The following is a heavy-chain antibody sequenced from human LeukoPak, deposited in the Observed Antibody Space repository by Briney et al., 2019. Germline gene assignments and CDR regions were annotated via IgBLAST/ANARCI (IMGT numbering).Heavy chain of an antibody. V-gene: IGHV4-30-4*01. CDR1: GGSISSYY. CDR2: IYYSGST. CDR3: ARIYDSSGYYYDGWYFDL. Sequence: SETLSLTCSVSGGSISSYYWSWIRQPPGKGLEWIGYIYYSGSTYYNPSLKSRVTISVDTSKNQFSPKLSSVTAADTAVYYCARIYDSSGYYYDGWYFDLWGRGTLVTVSS. D-gene: IGHD3-22*01. J-gene: IGHJ2*01.